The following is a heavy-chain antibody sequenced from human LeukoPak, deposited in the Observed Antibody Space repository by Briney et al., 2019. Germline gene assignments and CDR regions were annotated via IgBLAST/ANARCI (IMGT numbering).Heavy chain of an antibody. J-gene: IGHJ4*02. CDR3: ARAAGGEGFDY. Sequence: GGSLRLSCAASGFTFSTYQMNWVRQAPGKGLEWVSNISSSGSTIYYADSVKGRFTISRDNAKNSLYLQVNSLRAEDTAVYYCARAAGGEGFDYWGQGTLVTVSS. V-gene: IGHV3-48*03. CDR2: ISSSGSTI. D-gene: IGHD6-13*01. CDR1: GFTFSTYQ.